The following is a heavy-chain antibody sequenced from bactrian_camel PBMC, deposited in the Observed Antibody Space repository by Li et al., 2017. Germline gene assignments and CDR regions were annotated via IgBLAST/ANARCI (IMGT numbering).Heavy chain of an antibody. CDR2: IYHVGGAT. V-gene: IGHV3S6*01. J-gene: IGHJ4*01. D-gene: IGHD6*01. CDR3: AAGLYGGNWPNNY. CDR1: GDTFKSAC. Sequence: HVQLVESGGGSVQAGGSLRLSCVVSGDTFKSACMAWFRQAPGKEREGVAVIYHVGGATNYAEPVKGRFTFAQANVENANAVTLEMNSLKPEDTAMYYCAAGLYGGNWPNNYWGQGTQVTVS.